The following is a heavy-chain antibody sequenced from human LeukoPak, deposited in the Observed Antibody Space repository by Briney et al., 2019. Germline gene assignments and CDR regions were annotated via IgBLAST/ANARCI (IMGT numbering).Heavy chain of an antibody. CDR1: GGTFSSYA. J-gene: IGHJ3*02. V-gene: IGHV1-69*13. CDR2: IIPIFGTA. Sequence: ASVKVSCKASGGTFSSYAISWVRQAPGQGLERMGGIIPIFGTANYAQKFQGRVTITADESTSTAYMELSSLRSEDTAVYYCARLWATYGDYEDDAFDIWGQGTMVTVSS. CDR3: ARLWATYGDYEDDAFDI. D-gene: IGHD4-17*01.